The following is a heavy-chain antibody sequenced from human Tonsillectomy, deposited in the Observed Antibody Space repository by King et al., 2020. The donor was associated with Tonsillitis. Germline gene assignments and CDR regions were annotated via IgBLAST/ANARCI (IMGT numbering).Heavy chain of an antibody. CDR3: VHSFGPRSGFFPLYFPY. Sequence: TLKESGPVLVKPTRTLTVTCTFSGFSLTTPGAAVGWIRQPPGKALEWIVVVFWDNDKRYSASLSSRVTITKDTSKNQVVLTMTNMDFEDAGTYYCVHSFGPRSGFFPLYFPYWGQGALVTVSS. V-gene: IGHV2-5*04. J-gene: IGHJ4*02. D-gene: IGHD3-3*01. CDR1: GFSLTTPGAA. CDR2: VFWDNDK.